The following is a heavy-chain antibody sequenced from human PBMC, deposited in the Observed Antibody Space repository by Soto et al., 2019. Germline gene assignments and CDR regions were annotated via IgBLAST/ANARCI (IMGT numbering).Heavy chain of an antibody. CDR1: GYTFTMYA. Sequence: QVQLVQSGAEVKKPGASVRVSCEASGYTFTMYAIHWVRQAPGQRLEWMGWINAANGNTKSSQKFQGRVSITRDTSACTAYMELSSLRSEDTALYYCARDQRRDYDFWSGYSQGFDYWGQGTLVTVSS. V-gene: IGHV1-3*01. D-gene: IGHD3-3*01. J-gene: IGHJ4*02. CDR2: INAANGNT. CDR3: ARDQRRDYDFWSGYSQGFDY.